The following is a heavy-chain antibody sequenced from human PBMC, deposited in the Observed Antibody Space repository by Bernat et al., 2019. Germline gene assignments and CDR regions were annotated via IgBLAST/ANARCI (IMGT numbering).Heavy chain of an antibody. CDR1: GFTVSSNY. J-gene: IGHJ5*02. Sequence: EVQLVESGGGLVQPGGSLRLSCAASGFTVSSNYMSWVRQAPGKGLEWVSIVYSDGSTYYADSVKGRFTSSRDNSKNTVSLQMSSLRVDDMAVYYCARQDDFWSGFVVWGQGTLVTVSS. D-gene: IGHD3-3*01. CDR3: ARQDDFWSGFVV. CDR2: VYSDGST. V-gene: IGHV3-66*04.